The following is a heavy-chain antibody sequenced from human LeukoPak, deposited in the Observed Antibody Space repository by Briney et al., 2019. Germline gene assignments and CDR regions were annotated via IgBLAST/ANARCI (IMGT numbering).Heavy chain of an antibody. J-gene: IGHJ6*03. Sequence: PSETLSLTCTVSGGSISSYYWSWIRQPPGKGLEWIGYIYYGGSTNYNPSLKSRVTISVDTSKNQFSLKLSSVTAADTAVYYCARDTPSEHYYYMDVWGKGTTVTVSS. D-gene: IGHD1-26*01. V-gene: IGHV4-59*01. CDR2: IYYGGST. CDR1: GGSISSYY. CDR3: ARDTPSEHYYYMDV.